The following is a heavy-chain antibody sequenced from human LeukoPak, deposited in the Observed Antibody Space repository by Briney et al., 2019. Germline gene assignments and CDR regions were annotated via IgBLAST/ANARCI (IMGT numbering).Heavy chain of an antibody. V-gene: IGHV1-46*03. Sequence: ASVKVSCKASGYTFTSYYMHWVRQARGQGLEWMGIINPSGGSTSYAQKFQGRVTMTRDTSTSTVYMELSSLRSEDTAVYYCARDPKIYYGSGSYYNGVFDYWGQGTLVTVSS. CDR1: GYTFTSYY. CDR2: INPSGGST. J-gene: IGHJ4*02. CDR3: ARDPKIYYGSGSYYNGVFDY. D-gene: IGHD3-10*01.